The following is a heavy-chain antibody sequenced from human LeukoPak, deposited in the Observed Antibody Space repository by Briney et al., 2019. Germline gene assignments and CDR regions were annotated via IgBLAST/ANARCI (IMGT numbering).Heavy chain of an antibody. D-gene: IGHD3-22*01. V-gene: IGHV4-59*01. J-gene: IGHJ4*02. CDR2: FYYDGST. CDR3: ARVAMAENYYDSSGYFDY. Sequence: SETLSLTCTVSGDSISSYYWSWIRQPPGKGLEWMGYFYYDGSTNYNPSLKSRVTISVDTSKNQFSLKLSSVTAADTAVYYCARVAMAENYYDSSGYFDYWGQGTLVTVSS. CDR1: GDSISSYY.